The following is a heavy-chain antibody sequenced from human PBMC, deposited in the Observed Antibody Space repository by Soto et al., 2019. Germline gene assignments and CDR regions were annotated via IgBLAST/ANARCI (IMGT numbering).Heavy chain of an antibody. J-gene: IGHJ6*02. V-gene: IGHV3-11*01. CDR1: GFTFSDYY. D-gene: IGHD1-26*01. Sequence: GSLRLSCAASGFTFSDYYMSWIRQAPGKGLEWVSYISSSGSIIKHADSVKGRFTISRDNAENSLYLQMTSLRAEDTAVYYCAKRSNYYGMDVWGQGTTVTVSS. CDR2: ISSSGSII. CDR3: AKRSNYYGMDV.